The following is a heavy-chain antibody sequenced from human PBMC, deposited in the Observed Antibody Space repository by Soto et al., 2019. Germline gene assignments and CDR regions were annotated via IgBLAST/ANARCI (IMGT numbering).Heavy chain of an antibody. CDR1: GFTFSGYG. Sequence: QVQLDESGGGVVQPGRSLRLSCEASGFTFSGYGMHWVRQAPGKGLEWVAVISYEGSTQYYAESVKGRFTISRDNAKNTLFLQMNGLRVEDTGIYYWAKDEGWRIQLWLGSYGLDVWGHGTTVTVSS. CDR2: ISYEGSTQ. D-gene: IGHD5-18*01. V-gene: IGHV3-30*18. J-gene: IGHJ6*02. CDR3: AKDEGWRIQLWLGSYGLDV.